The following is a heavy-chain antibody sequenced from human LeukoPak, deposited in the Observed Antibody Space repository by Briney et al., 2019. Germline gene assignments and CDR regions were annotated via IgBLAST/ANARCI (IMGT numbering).Heavy chain of an antibody. CDR2: IYYSGST. CDR3: ARVAWSGGFREFRYYFDY. D-gene: IGHD3-10*01. Sequence: SETLSLTCTVSGGSISSYYWSWIRQPPGKGLEWIGYIYYSGSTNYNPSLKSRVTISVDTSKNQFSLKLSSVTAADTAVYYCARVAWSGGFREFRYYFDYWGQGTLVTVSA. V-gene: IGHV4-59*01. CDR1: GGSISSYY. J-gene: IGHJ4*02.